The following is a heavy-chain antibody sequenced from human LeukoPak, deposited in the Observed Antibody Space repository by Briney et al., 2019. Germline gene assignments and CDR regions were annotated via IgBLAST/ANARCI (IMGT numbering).Heavy chain of an antibody. D-gene: IGHD3-22*01. V-gene: IGHV4-59*11. CDR2: IYWRGST. Sequence: PSETLSLTCTVSGGSISSHYWRWIRQPPGKGLEWMGDIYWRGSTRHTPSLKSRVTISVDPSKSQFSLKLSCVTAEDTAVYCCARCEGSGYSHLDYWGQGTLVTVSS. CDR1: GGSISSHY. J-gene: IGHJ4*02. CDR3: ARCEGSGYSHLDY.